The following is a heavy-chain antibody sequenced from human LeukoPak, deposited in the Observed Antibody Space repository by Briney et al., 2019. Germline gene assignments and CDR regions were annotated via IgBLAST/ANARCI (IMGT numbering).Heavy chain of an antibody. CDR1: GFTFSSYA. CDR2: ISGSGGST. J-gene: IGHJ3*02. CDR3: AKTLYCGGDCPRTFDI. V-gene: IGHV3-23*01. Sequence: PGGSLRLSCAASGFTFSSYAMSWVRQAPGKGLEWVSAISGSGGSTYYADSVKGRFTISRDNSKNTLYLQMNSLRAEDTAVYYCAKTLYCGGDCPRTFDIRGQGTMVTVSS. D-gene: IGHD2-21*02.